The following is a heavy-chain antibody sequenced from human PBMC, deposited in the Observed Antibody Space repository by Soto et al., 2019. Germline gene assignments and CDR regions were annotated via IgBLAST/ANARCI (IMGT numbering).Heavy chain of an antibody. CDR3: AKGITMIVVVTPGFDY. CDR2: ISGSGGTT. J-gene: IGHJ4*02. CDR1: GFTFINYA. Sequence: PGGSLRLSCVASGFTFINYAMSWVLQAPWKGLEWVSGISGSGGTTYYADSVKGRFTISRDNSKNTLYLQMNSLRAEDTAVYYCAKGITMIVVVTPGFDYWGQGTLVTVSS. V-gene: IGHV3-23*01. D-gene: IGHD3-22*01.